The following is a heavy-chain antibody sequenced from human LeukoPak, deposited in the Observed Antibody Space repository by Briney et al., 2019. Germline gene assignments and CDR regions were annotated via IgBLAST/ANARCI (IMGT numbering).Heavy chain of an antibody. CDR2: IYSGDTT. D-gene: IGHD3-10*01. CDR1: GFTVSTNY. V-gene: IGHV3-66*01. CDR3: ASILRSSSGYYFDY. J-gene: IGHJ4*02. Sequence: GGSLRLSCAASGFTVSTNYMSWVRQAPGKGLEWVSVIYSGDTTFYADSVRGKFTISRDNSKNTLYLQMNSLRAEDTAVYYCASILRSSSGYYFDYWGQGTLSPSPQ.